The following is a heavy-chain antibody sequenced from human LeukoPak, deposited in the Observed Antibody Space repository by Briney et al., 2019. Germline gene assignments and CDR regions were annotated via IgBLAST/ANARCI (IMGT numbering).Heavy chain of an antibody. CDR3: ARVRYCSGGSCYQAYFDY. D-gene: IGHD2-15*01. J-gene: IGHJ4*02. Sequence: SETLSLTCTVSGGSISSGGYYWSWIRQHPGKGLEWIGYIHYSGSTYYNPSLKRRVTISVDTSKNQFSLKLSSVTAADTAVYYCARVRYCSGGSCYQAYFDYWGQGTLVTVSS. CDR1: GGSISSGGYY. V-gene: IGHV4-31*03. CDR2: IHYSGST.